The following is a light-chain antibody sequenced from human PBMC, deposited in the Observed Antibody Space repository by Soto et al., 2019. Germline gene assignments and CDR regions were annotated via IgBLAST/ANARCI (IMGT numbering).Light chain of an antibody. Sequence: EIVLTQSPGTPSLSPGERATLSCRASQSVSNNYLAWYQQKPGQAPRLLIYGASTRATGIPVRFSGSASGTEFTLTISSLQSEDFTVYYCQQYNKWPLTFGQGTKVDIK. V-gene: IGKV3-15*01. CDR1: QSVSNN. CDR3: QQYNKWPLT. CDR2: GAS. J-gene: IGKJ1*01.